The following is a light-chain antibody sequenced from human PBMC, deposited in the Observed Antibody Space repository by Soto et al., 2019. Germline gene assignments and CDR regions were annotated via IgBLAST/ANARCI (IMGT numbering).Light chain of an antibody. J-gene: IGKJ1*01. CDR3: QHYGRSVTWT. Sequence: EVVLTQSPGTVSLSPGERATLSCRASQSVTSNYLAWYQQKPGQAPRLLIYAASSRATGIPDRFSGSGSGTDFTLSISRLESEDFSEYYCQHYGRSVTWTFGQGTKVEIK. CDR2: AAS. CDR1: QSVTSNY. V-gene: IGKV3-20*01.